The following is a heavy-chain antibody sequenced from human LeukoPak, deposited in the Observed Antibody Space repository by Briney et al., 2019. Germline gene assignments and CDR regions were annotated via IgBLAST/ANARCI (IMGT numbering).Heavy chain of an antibody. CDR2: IYPRDGST. D-gene: IGHD2-21*02. Sequence: GASVKVSCTASGYTFTSNYIHWVRQAPGQGLEWMGMIYPRDGSTSYAQKFQGRVTMTRDTSISTAYMELSSLRSEDTAVYYCARVFCSGGDCYRYFDYWGQGTLVTVSS. CDR1: GYTFTSNY. V-gene: IGHV1-46*01. J-gene: IGHJ4*02. CDR3: ARVFCSGGDCYRYFDY.